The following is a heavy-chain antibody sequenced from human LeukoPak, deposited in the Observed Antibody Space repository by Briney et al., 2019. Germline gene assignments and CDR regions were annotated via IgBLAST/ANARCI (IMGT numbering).Heavy chain of an antibody. D-gene: IGHD3-22*01. CDR3: ARPYADSSGYSAFDY. V-gene: IGHV4-34*01. CDR1: GGSISSYY. CDR2: INHSGST. Sequence: SETLSLTCTVSGGSISSYYWSWIRQPPGKGLEWIGEINHSGSTNYNPSLKSRITISVDTSKNQFSLKLSSVTAADTAVYYCARPYADSSGYSAFDYWGQGTLVTVSS. J-gene: IGHJ4*02.